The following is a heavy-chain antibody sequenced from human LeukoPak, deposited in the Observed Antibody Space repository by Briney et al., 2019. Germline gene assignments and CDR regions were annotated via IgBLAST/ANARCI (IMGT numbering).Heavy chain of an antibody. Sequence: ASVKVSCKASGYTFTGYYMHWVRQATGQGLEWMGWMNPNSGNTGYAQKFQGRVTMTRNTSISTAYMELSSLRSEDTAVYYCARVYRGSYYYYYGMDVWGQGTTVTVSS. CDR3: ARVYRGSYYYYYGMDV. V-gene: IGHV1-8*02. CDR1: GYTFTGYY. CDR2: MNPNSGNT. D-gene: IGHD3-16*02. J-gene: IGHJ6*02.